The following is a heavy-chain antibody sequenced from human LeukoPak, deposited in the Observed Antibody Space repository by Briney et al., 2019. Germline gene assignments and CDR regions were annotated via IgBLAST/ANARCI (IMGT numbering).Heavy chain of an antibody. J-gene: IGHJ4*02. V-gene: IGHV3-30*19. CDR3: ARDPLVYDILTGFDY. Sequence: GGSLRLSCAASGFTFKNYGMHWVRQAPGKGLEWVAVISYDGSNKYYADSVKGRFTISRDNSKNTLYLQMNSLRAEDTAVYYCARDPLVYDILTGFDYWGQGTLVTVSS. CDR2: ISYDGSNK. D-gene: IGHD3-9*01. CDR1: GFTFKNYG.